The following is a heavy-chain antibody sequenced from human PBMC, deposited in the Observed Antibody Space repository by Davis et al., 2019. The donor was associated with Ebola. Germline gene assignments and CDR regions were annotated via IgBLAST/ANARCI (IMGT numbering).Heavy chain of an antibody. CDR1: GFSFSDYY. V-gene: IGHV3-11*04. D-gene: IGHD5-12*01. CDR2: ISSSGSTI. J-gene: IGHJ4*01. Sequence: GESLKISCAASGFSFSDYYMSWIRQAPGKGLEWVSYISSSGSTIYYADSVKGRFTISRDNAKNTLSLQMNSLRVEDTAVYYCVRDSGYYSHDYWGHGTLVTVSS. CDR3: VRDSGYYSHDY.